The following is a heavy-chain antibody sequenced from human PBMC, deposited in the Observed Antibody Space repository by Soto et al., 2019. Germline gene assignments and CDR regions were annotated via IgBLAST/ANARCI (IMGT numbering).Heavy chain of an antibody. CDR1: GFTFSSYA. D-gene: IGHD3-22*01. CDR2: ISYDGSNK. Sequence: GGSLRLSCAASGFTFSSYAMHWVRQAPGKGLEWVAVISYDGSNKYYADSVKGRFTISRGNANNTLYLQMNSLGVEDTAVYYCARDYYYDSRSSSVNWFDPWGQGTLVTVSS. J-gene: IGHJ5*02. V-gene: IGHV3-30-3*01. CDR3: ARDYYYDSRSSSVNWFDP.